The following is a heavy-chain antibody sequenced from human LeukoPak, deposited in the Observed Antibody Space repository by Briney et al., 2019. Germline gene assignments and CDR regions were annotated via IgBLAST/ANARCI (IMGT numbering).Heavy chain of an antibody. CDR1: GGSISSYY. CDR3: AGSGIAVAGWVLYFDY. CDR2: IYTSGST. Sequence: PSETLSLTCTVSGGSISSYYWSWIRQPAGKGPEWIGRIYTSGSTNYNPSLKSRVTMSVDTSKNQFSLKLSSVTAADTAVYYCAGSGIAVAGWVLYFDYWGQGTLVTVSS. D-gene: IGHD6-19*01. V-gene: IGHV4-4*07. J-gene: IGHJ4*02.